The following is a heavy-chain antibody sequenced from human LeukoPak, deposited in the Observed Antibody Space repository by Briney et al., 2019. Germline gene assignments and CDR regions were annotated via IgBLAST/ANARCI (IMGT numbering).Heavy chain of an antibody. V-gene: IGHV1-46*01. D-gene: IGHD1-26*01. CDR2: INLSGGST. Sequence: ASVKVSCKASGYTFTSYYMHWVRQAPGQGLEWMGIINLSGGSTSYAQKFQGGVTMTRDTSTSTVYMELSSLRSEDTAVYYCAYSGSPIYLDYWGQGTLVTVSS. CDR3: AYSGSPIYLDY. J-gene: IGHJ4*02. CDR1: GYTFTSYY.